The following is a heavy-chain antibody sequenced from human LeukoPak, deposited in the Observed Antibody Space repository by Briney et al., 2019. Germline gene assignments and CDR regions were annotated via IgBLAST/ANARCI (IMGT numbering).Heavy chain of an antibody. CDR3: ARGPPGDFWTYDYYYYGMDV. Sequence: TGGSLRLSCAASGFPFSNYAMHWVRQDPGKGLEWVAVIWYDGSDKYYGESLKGRFTISRDNSKNTLYLQMNSLRAEDSAVYYCARGPPGDFWTYDYYYYGMDVWGQGTTVTVSS. CDR1: GFPFSNYA. CDR2: IWYDGSDK. D-gene: IGHD3/OR15-3a*01. V-gene: IGHV3-33*01. J-gene: IGHJ6*02.